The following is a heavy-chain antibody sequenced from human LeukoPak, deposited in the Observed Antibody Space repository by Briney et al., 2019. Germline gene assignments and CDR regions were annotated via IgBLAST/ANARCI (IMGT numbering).Heavy chain of an antibody. J-gene: IGHJ6*02. CDR2: ISSSSSYI. Sequence: PGGSLRLSCAASGFTFSSYSMNWVRQAPGKGLEWVSSISSSSSYIYYADSVKGRFTISRDNAKNSLYLQMNSLRAEDTAVYYCAREPHYCSGGSCYTKGMDVWGQGTTVTVFS. V-gene: IGHV3-21*01. CDR1: GFTFSSYS. D-gene: IGHD2-15*01. CDR3: AREPHYCSGGSCYTKGMDV.